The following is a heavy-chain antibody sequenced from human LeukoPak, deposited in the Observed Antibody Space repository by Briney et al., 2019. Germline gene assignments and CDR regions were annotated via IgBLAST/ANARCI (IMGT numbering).Heavy chain of an antibody. D-gene: IGHD4-17*01. CDR1: GGSISSGDYY. Sequence: SETLSLTCTVSGGSISSGDYYWSWIRQPPGKGLEWIGYIYYSGSTYYNPSLKSRVTISVDTSKNQFSLELSSVTAADTAVYYCAREGELLDGDYGGYFDYWGQGTLVTVSS. J-gene: IGHJ4*02. V-gene: IGHV4-30-4*01. CDR2: IYYSGST. CDR3: AREGELLDGDYGGYFDY.